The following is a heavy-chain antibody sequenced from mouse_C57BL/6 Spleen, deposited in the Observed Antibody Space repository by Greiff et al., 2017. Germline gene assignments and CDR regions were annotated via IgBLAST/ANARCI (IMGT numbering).Heavy chain of an antibody. CDR1: GYSITSGYY. J-gene: IGHJ2*01. CDR2: ISYDGSN. CDR3: ATGYYGSSVDY. V-gene: IGHV3-6*01. Sequence: VQLKQSGPGLVKPSQSLSLTCSVTGYSITSGYYWNWIRQFPGNKLEWMGIISYDGSNNYTQSLKNRISISRDTSKTQLFLKLNSVTTEDTATSYCATGYYGSSVDYGGQGTTLTVSS. D-gene: IGHD1-1*01.